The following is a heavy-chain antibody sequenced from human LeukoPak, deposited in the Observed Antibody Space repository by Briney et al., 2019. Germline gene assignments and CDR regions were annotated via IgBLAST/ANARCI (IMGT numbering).Heavy chain of an antibody. V-gene: IGHV3-9*01. CDR2: ISWNSGSI. CDR3: AKDRGADSSGYFWGVDY. Sequence: SLRLSCAASGFTFDDYAMHWVRQAPGKGLEWVSGISWNSGSIGYADSVKGRFTISRDNAKNSLYLQMNSLRAEDTALYYCAKDRGADSSGYFWGVDYWGQGTLVTVSS. CDR1: GFTFDDYA. J-gene: IGHJ4*02. D-gene: IGHD3-22*01.